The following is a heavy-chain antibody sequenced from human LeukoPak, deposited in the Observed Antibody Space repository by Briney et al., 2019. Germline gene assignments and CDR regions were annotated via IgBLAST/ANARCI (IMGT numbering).Heavy chain of an antibody. CDR3: ARASIVGATSPSYFDY. CDR1: GYPFTGYY. CDR2: INPNSGGT. D-gene: IGHD1-26*01. V-gene: IGHV1-2*02. J-gene: IGHJ4*02. Sequence: ASLKVSCRASGYPFTGYYFHWVRQAPGQGLEWMGWINPNSGGTKYAQKFQGRVTMTRDTSISTAYMELSTLRSDDTAVYFCARASIVGATSPSYFDYWGQGTLVTVS.